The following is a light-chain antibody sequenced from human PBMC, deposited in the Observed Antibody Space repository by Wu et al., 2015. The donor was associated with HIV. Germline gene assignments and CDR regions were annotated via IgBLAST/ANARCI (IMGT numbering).Light chain of an antibody. CDR1: QTISSSY. CDR2: GAS. V-gene: IGKV3D-20*02. J-gene: IGKJ5*01. Sequence: IVLTQSPGTLSLSPGERATLSCRASQTISSSYLAWYQQKPGQAPRLLIYGASIRASGIPDRVSGSGSGTDFTLTINRLEPEDFAVYYCQQRDYWPLIFGPGTRLEIK. CDR3: QQRDYWPLI.